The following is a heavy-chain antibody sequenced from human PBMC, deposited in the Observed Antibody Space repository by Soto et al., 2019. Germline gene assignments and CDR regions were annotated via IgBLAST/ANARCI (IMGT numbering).Heavy chain of an antibody. CDR2: IKQDGSEK. D-gene: IGHD1-26*01. V-gene: IGHV3-7*05. Sequence: GSLRLSCAASGFTFSSYWMSWVRQAPGKGLEWVANIKQDGSEKNYVDSVKGRFTISRDNAKSSLYLQMNSLRVEDTAIYYCVRGLYTGSPHFFFWGQGTLVTVSS. J-gene: IGHJ4*02. CDR3: VRGLYTGSPHFFF. CDR1: GFTFSSYW.